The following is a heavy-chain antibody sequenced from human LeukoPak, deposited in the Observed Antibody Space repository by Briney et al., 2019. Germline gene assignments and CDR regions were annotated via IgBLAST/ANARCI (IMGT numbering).Heavy chain of an antibody. D-gene: IGHD4/OR15-4a*01. V-gene: IGHV4-4*07. CDR3: SRGGANDL. J-gene: IGHJ5*02. Sequence: ASETLSLPCTVSGGSITSDYWSWIRQPAGKGLEWIGRIFTSGSSSYNPSLKSRVTMSLDTSKNQFSLKLSSVTAADTAVYFCSRGGANDLWGQGTLVTVSS. CDR1: GGSITSDY. CDR2: IFTSGSS.